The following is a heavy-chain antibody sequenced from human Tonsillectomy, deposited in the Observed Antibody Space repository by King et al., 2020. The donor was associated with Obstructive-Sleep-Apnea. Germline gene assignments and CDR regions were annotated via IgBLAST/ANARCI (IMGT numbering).Heavy chain of an antibody. V-gene: IGHV3-7*03. CDR3: ARTYYDSSGYYVGYFDY. CDR1: GFTFSSYW. D-gene: IGHD3-22*01. CDR2: IKQDGSEK. J-gene: IGHJ4*02. Sequence: VQLVESGGGLVQPGGSLRLSCAASGFTFSSYWMSWVRQAPGKGRVGVANIKQDGSEKYYVDSGKGRFTISRYNAKNSLYLHMNSLRAEDTAVYYCARTYYDSSGYYVGYFDYWGQGTLVTVSS.